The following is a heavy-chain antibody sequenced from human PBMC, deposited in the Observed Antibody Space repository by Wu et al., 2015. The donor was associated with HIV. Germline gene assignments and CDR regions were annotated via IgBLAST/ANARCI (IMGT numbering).Heavy chain of an antibody. D-gene: IGHD6-6*01. V-gene: IGHV1-69*12. Sequence: QVQLVQSGAEVKKPGSSVKVSCKASGGTLSHYEISWMRQAPGQGLEWMGGIIPMFGTLNYAQKFKGRLTIIADEATTTGYMELSSLRSEDTAVYYCARDDQYTRGNQGSFDPWGQGTPGHRLL. J-gene: IGHJ5*02. CDR1: GGTLSHYE. CDR2: IIPMFGTL. CDR3: ARDDQYTRGNQGSFDP.